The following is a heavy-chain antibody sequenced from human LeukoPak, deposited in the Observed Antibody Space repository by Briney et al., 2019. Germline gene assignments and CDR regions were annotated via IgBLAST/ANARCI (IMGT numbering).Heavy chain of an antibody. CDR3: ARGRGQWLWRSEGGIDY. V-gene: IGHV1-2*02. J-gene: IGHJ4*02. D-gene: IGHD3-22*01. CDR1: GYTFTGYY. Sequence: ASVKVSCKASGYTFTGYYMHWVRQAPGQGLEWMGWINPNSGGTNYAQKFQGRVTMTRDTSISTAYMELSRLRSDDTAVYYCARGRGQWLWRSEGGIDYWGQGTLVTVSS. CDR2: INPNSGGT.